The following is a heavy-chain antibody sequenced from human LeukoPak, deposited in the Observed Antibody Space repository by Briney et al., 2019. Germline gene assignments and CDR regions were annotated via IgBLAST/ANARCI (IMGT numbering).Heavy chain of an antibody. J-gene: IGHJ4*02. CDR3: ARDNRWVILWYH. D-gene: IGHD3-10*01. V-gene: IGHV3-11*01. Sequence: PGGSLRLSCTASGFTFSDYYMSWIRQAPGKGLEWLSYISSSGTTIHYADSVKGRFTVSRDNAKNSLYPQMNSLRADDTAVYYCARDNRWVILWYHWCRGALVTVSS. CDR1: GFTFSDYY. CDR2: ISSSGTTI.